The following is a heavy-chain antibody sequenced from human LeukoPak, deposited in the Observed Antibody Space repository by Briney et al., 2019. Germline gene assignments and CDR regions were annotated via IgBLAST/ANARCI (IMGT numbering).Heavy chain of an antibody. V-gene: IGHV3-7*01. Sequence: PGGSLRLSCAASGFTFSSYWMSWVRQAPGKGLEWVANINQDGSEKYFVDSVKGRFTISRDNAKNSLYLQMNSLRAEDTAVYYCAREGAYRTSSPAGYWGQGTLVNVSS. CDR3: AREGAYRTSSPAGY. CDR2: INQDGSEK. CDR1: GFTFSSYW. D-gene: IGHD6-6*01. J-gene: IGHJ4*02.